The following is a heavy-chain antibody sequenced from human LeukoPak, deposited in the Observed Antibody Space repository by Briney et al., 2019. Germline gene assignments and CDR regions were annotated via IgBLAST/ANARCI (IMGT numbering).Heavy chain of an antibody. D-gene: IGHD3-10*01. Sequence: GGPLRLSCAASGFTFSSYAMHWVRQAPGKGLEWVAVISYDGSNKYYADSVKGRFTISRDNSKNTLYLQMKALRSEDTAVYYCGYYNSGSYSTPDSWGQGTQVTVSS. CDR3: GYYNSGSYSTPDS. V-gene: IGHV3-30*04. CDR1: GFTFSSYA. CDR2: ISYDGSNK. J-gene: IGHJ5*01.